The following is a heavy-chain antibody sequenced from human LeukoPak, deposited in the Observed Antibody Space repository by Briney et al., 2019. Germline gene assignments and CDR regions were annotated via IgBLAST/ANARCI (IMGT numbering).Heavy chain of an antibody. D-gene: IGHD6-13*01. CDR3: ARGEGIAAAGTTGFGMDV. V-gene: IGHV3-13*04. CDR2: IGTAGDT. J-gene: IGHJ6*02. CDR1: GFTFSSYD. Sequence: GGSLGLSCAASGFTFSSYDMHWVRQATGKGLEWVSAIGTAGDTYYPGSVKGRFTISRENAKNSMYLQMNSLRAGDTAVYYCARGEGIAAAGTTGFGMDVWGQGTTVTVSS.